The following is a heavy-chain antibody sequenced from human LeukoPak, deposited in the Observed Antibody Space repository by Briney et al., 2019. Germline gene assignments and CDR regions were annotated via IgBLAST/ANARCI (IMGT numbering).Heavy chain of an antibody. CDR3: AREGSHFDWFRQGFDP. Sequence: ASVKVSCKASGYTFTSYDINWVRQATGQGLEWMGWMNPNSGNTGYAQKFQGRVTMTRNTSISTAYMELSSLRSEDTAVYYCAREGSHFDWFRQGFDPWGQGTLVTVSS. V-gene: IGHV1-8*01. CDR2: MNPNSGNT. D-gene: IGHD3-9*01. J-gene: IGHJ5*02. CDR1: GYTFTSYD.